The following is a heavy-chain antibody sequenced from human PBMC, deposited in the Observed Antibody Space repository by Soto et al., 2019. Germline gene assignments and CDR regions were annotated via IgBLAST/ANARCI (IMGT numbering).Heavy chain of an antibody. CDR1: GGSFSGYY. J-gene: IGHJ3*02. CDR2: INHSGST. Sequence: LSLTCAVYGGSFSGYYWSWIRQPPGKGLEWIGEINHSGSTNYNPSLKSRVTISVDTSKNQFSLKLSSVTAADTAVYYCAREKAAGTVEAFDIWGQGTMVTVSS. D-gene: IGHD6-13*01. CDR3: AREKAAGTVEAFDI. V-gene: IGHV4-34*01.